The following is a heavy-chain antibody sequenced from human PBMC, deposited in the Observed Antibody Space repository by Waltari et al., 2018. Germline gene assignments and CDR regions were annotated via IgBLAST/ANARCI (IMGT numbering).Heavy chain of an antibody. CDR3: AKRTFGELLYYYYYGMDV. CDR1: GFTFSSYA. D-gene: IGHD3-10*01. J-gene: IGHJ6*02. Sequence: EVQLLESGGGLVQPGGSLRLSCAASGFTFSSYAMSWVRQAPGKGLAWVSAISGSGGSTYYADSVKGRFTISRDNSKNTLYLQMNSLRAEDTAVYYCAKRTFGELLYYYYYGMDVWGQGTTVTVSS. CDR2: ISGSGGST. V-gene: IGHV3-23*01.